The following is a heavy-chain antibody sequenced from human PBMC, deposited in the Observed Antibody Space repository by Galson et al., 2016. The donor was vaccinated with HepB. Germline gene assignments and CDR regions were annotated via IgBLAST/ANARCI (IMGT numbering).Heavy chain of an antibody. CDR1: GFTFSNYY. J-gene: IGHJ4*02. D-gene: IGHD6-13*01. CDR2: ISGRGTIV. V-gene: IGHV3-11*01. Sequence: SLRLSCAGYGFTFSNYYMSWIRQSPGKGLEWIASISGRGTIVKYADSVKGRFSVSRDNADNSLYLQMSSLRVDDTAVYFCARDLGSDSWSPYYFDNWGLGTLVTVSS. CDR3: ARDLGSDSWSPYYFDN.